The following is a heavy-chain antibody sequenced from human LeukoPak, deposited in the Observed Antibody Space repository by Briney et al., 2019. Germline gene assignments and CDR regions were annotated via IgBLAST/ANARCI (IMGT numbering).Heavy chain of an antibody. J-gene: IGHJ3*02. CDR1: GFTFSSHA. CDR2: ISGSGGST. D-gene: IGHD2-21*02. Sequence: PGGSLRLSCAASGFTFSSHAMSWVRQAPGKGLEWVSTISGSGGSTYYADSVRGRFTISRDNSKNTLYLQMNSLRAEDTALYYCAKCLAVVTAVDAFDIWGQGTMVTVSS. CDR3: AKCLAVVTAVDAFDI. V-gene: IGHV3-23*01.